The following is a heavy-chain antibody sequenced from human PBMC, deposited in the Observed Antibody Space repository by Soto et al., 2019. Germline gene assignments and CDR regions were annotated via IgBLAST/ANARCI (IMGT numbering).Heavy chain of an antibody. Sequence: SETLSLTCAVSSGSISSSNWWSWVRQPPGKGLEWIGEIYHSGSTNYNPSLKSRVTISVDKSKNQFSLKLSSVTAADTAVYYCARYGSPGGDAFDIWGQGTMVTVSS. CDR1: SGSISSSNW. D-gene: IGHD2-15*01. CDR2: IYHSGST. CDR3: ARYGSPGGDAFDI. J-gene: IGHJ3*02. V-gene: IGHV4-4*02.